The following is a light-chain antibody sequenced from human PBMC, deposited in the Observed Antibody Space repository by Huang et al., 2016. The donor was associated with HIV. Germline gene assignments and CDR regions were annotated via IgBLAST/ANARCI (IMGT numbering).Light chain of an antibody. CDR2: SAS. CDR3: QQYRDWPPYT. V-gene: IGKV3-15*01. J-gene: IGKJ2*01. Sequence: EIVLTQSPATLSVSPGERATLSCRASQSVGSDLAGYQHRPGQAPRLLIYSASTRATGIPARFSGSGYGTAFILTVSSLQSEDFALYYCQQYRDWPPYTFGQGTKLEIK. CDR1: QSVGSD.